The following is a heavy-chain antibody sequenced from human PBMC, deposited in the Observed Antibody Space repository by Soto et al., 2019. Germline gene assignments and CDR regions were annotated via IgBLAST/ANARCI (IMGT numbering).Heavy chain of an antibody. CDR3: ARISYWVKDY. V-gene: IGHV4-61*01. Sequence: SETLSLTCTVSGASLSSGSYYWSWIRQPPGKGLEWVGYFYYTGTTKYNPSLESRVTISADTSKNQFSLNLTSVTAADTAVYYCARISYWVKDYWGQGXLVTVYS. J-gene: IGHJ4*02. CDR2: FYYTGTT. D-gene: IGHD2-8*02. CDR1: GASLSSGSYY.